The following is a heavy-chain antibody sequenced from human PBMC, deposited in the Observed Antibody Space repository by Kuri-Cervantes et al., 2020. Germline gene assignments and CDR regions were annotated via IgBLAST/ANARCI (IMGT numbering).Heavy chain of an antibody. Sequence: ESLKISCTVSGGSISSSSYYWGWIRQPPGKGLEWIGSIYYSGSTYYNPSLKSRVTISVDTSKNQFSLKLSSVTAADTAVYYCARDGALGYCSSTSCFPFDYWGQGTLVTVSS. V-gene: IGHV4-39*07. CDR1: GGSISSSSYY. CDR2: IYYSGST. J-gene: IGHJ4*02. CDR3: ARDGALGYCSSTSCFPFDY. D-gene: IGHD2-2*01.